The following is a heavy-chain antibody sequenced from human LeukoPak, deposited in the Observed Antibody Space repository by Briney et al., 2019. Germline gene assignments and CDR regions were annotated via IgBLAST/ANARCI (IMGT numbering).Heavy chain of an antibody. J-gene: IGHJ4*02. CDR2: ISSSSSYI. Sequence: GGSLRLSCAASGFTFSSYSMNWVRQAPGKGLEWVSSISSSSSYIYYADSVKGRFTISRDNAKNSLYLQMNSLRAEDTAVYYCARDFKRGEGYSYGQGAYWGQGTLVTISS. CDR3: ARDFKRGEGYSYGQGAY. V-gene: IGHV3-21*01. D-gene: IGHD5-18*01. CDR1: GFTFSSYS.